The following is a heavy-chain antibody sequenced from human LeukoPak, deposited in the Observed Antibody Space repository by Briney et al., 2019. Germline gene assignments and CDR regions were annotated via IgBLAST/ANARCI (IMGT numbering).Heavy chain of an antibody. J-gene: IGHJ4*02. CDR1: GYTFTGYY. Sequence: PEASVKVSCKASGYTFTGYYMHWVRQAPGQGLEWMGWINPNSGGTNYAQKFQGRVTMTRDTSISTAYMELSRLRSDDTAVYFCATEGKMIRGVYTDYWGQGTLVTVSS. D-gene: IGHD3-10*01. CDR3: ATEGKMIRGVYTDY. CDR2: INPNSGGT. V-gene: IGHV1-2*02.